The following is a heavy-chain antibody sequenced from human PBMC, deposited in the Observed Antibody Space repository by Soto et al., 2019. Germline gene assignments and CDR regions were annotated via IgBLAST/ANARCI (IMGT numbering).Heavy chain of an antibody. CDR2: IYYSGST. J-gene: IGHJ4*02. Sequence: SETLSFTCTVSGGSISSSIYYWGWIRQPPGKGLEWIGSIYYSGSTYDNPSLKSRITLSVDRSKNQFSLKLTSVTAADTAVYYCARLLYDSRGYYYFDYWGQGTLVTVSS. D-gene: IGHD3-22*01. V-gene: IGHV4-39*01. CDR1: GGSISSSIYY. CDR3: ARLLYDSRGYYYFDY.